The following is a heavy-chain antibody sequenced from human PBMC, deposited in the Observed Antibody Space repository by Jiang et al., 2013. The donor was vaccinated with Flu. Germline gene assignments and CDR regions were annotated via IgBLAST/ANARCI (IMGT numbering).Heavy chain of an antibody. CDR3: ASRIPMLRGVSVFDF. CDR1: GSTLTELS. D-gene: IGHD3-10*01. J-gene: IGHJ4*02. V-gene: IGHV1-24*01. CDR2: FDPEDDET. Sequence: SGAEVKKPGASVKVSCKVSGSTLTELSMHWVRQAPGKGLEWVGGFDPEDDETFYAQHFQGRVSMTADTSTDTAYMELSSLTSEDTAMYFCASRIPMLRGVSVFDFWGQGTLVTVSS.